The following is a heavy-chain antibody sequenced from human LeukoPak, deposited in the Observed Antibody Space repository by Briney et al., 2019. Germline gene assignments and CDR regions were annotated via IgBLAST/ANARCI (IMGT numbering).Heavy chain of an antibody. CDR1: GGSISSSSYY. D-gene: IGHD5-24*01. CDR2: IYYSGST. Sequence: ESSETLSLTCTVSGGSISSSSYYWGWIRQPPGKGLEWIGSIYYSGSTYYNPSLKSRVTISVDTSKNQFSLKLSSVTAADTAVYYCARLERWLQFGGQGTQVTVSS. V-gene: IGHV4-39*01. CDR3: ARLERWLQF. J-gene: IGHJ4*02.